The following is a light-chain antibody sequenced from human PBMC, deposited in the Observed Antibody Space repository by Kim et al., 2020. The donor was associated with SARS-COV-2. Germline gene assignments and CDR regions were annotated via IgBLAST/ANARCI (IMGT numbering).Light chain of an antibody. J-gene: IGLJ2*01. CDR2: VNN. CDR3: QSYDNSLSGWI. V-gene: IGLV1-40*01. Sequence: RITISCTGSSSNIGAGYDVHWYQQLPGTAPKLLIYVNNIRPSGVPDRFSGSKSGTSASLAITGLQAEDDAHYYCQSYDNSLSGWIFGGGTQLTVL. CDR1: SSNIGAGYD.